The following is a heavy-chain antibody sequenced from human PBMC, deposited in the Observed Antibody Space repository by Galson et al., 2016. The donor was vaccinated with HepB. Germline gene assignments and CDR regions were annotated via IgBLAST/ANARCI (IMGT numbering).Heavy chain of an antibody. CDR1: GFTFSNYA. Sequence: SLRLSCAASGFTFSNYAMSWVRQAPGKGLEWVSSISGRGDTTYDADAVRGRFTISRDNSRDTLSLQMDSLRAEDSAIYYCAKGNIVQVPAAPYAWGQGALVTVSS. CDR2: ISGRGDTT. J-gene: IGHJ5*02. CDR3: AKGNIVQVPAAPYA. D-gene: IGHD2-2*01. V-gene: IGHV3-23*01.